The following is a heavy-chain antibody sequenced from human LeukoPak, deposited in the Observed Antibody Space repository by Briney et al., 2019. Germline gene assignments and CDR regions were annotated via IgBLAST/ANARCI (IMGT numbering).Heavy chain of an antibody. CDR1: GFPFSNAC. J-gene: IGHJ4*02. V-gene: IGHV3-15*07. Sequence: PGGALRLSCGASGFPFSNACMNWVRHAPGKGLEWVGCIKSKTDGGTTDDAAPVKGRFTISRDDSKNTLYLQMNSLKTEDTAVYYCTTDLIHINYYDSSGYYKGDYWGQGTLVTVSS. CDR2: IKSKTDGGTT. D-gene: IGHD3-22*01. CDR3: TTDLIHINYYDSSGYYKGDY.